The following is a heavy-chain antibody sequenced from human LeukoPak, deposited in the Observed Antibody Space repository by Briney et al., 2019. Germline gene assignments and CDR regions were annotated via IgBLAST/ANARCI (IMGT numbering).Heavy chain of an antibody. CDR1: GYTFTSYY. D-gene: IGHD5-18*01. CDR2: INPSGGST. J-gene: IGHJ4*02. CDR3: ARIQLWDGRFDY. V-gene: IGHV1-46*01. Sequence: GASVKVSCKASGYTFTSYYMHWVRQAPGQGLEWMGIINPSGGSTSYAQKFQGRVTMTRDTSTSTVYMELSSLRAEDTAVYYCARIQLWDGRFDYWGQGTLVTVSS.